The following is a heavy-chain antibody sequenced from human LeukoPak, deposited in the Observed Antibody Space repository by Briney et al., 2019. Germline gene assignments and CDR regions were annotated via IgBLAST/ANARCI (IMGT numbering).Heavy chain of an antibody. CDR3: ARERYDNFDY. CDR2: VYTSGST. Sequence: SETLSLTCTVSGGSISSGSYYWSWIRQPAGKGLEWIGRVYTSGSTNYNPSLKSRVTISVDTSKNRFSLKLSSVTAADTAVYYCARERYDNFDYWGQGTLVTVSS. V-gene: IGHV4-61*02. CDR1: GGSISSGSYY. J-gene: IGHJ4*02. D-gene: IGHD3-9*01.